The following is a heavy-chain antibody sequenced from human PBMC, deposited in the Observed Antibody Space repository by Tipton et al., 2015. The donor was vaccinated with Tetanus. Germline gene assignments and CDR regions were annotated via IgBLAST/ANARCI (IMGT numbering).Heavy chain of an antibody. CDR1: GDSVSTGNFY. CDR3: ARNVYTVTNDAFDI. V-gene: IGHV4-30-4*01. D-gene: IGHD4-11*01. CDR2: IHHSGLA. Sequence: TLFLTCTVSGDSVSTGNFYWSWIRQPPGKGLEWIAFIHHSGLAFSKPSLKSRVSISIDTSQNQFSLRLTSVTAADTAVYFCARNVYTVTNDAFDIWGHGTLVNVSS. J-gene: IGHJ3*02.